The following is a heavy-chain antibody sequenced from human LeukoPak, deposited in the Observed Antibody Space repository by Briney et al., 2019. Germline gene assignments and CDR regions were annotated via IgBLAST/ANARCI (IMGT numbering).Heavy chain of an antibody. D-gene: IGHD1-26*01. CDR3: ARETSGSHWN. CDR2: IYSGGNT. CDR1: GFTVGNSY. J-gene: IGHJ4*02. V-gene: IGHV3-66*01. Sequence: PGGSLRLSCAASGFTVGNSYLNWVRQAPGKGLVWVSVIYSGGNTYYADSVKGRFTISRDNSKNTLYLQMSSLRVEDTAVYYCARETSGSHWNWGQGTLVTVSS.